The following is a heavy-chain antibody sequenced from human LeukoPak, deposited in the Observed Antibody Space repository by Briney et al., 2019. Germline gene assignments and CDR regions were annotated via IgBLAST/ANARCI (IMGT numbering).Heavy chain of an antibody. CDR1: GYTFTDYY. J-gene: IGHJ4*02. CDR3: ARSWFGGLLCDY. Sequence: ASVKVSCKASGYTFTDYYMHWVRQAPGQGLEWMGWVNPNSGGTNFAQKFQGRVTSTRDTSISTAYMELSRLRSDDTAVYYCARSWFGGLLCDYRGQGTPVTVSS. V-gene: IGHV1-2*02. D-gene: IGHD3-10*01. CDR2: VNPNSGGT.